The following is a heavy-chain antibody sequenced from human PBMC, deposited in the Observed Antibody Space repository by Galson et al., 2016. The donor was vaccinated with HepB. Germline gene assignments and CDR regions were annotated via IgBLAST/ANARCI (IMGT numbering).Heavy chain of an antibody. D-gene: IGHD3-10*01. CDR1: GFSLSNSD. J-gene: IGHJ5*02. V-gene: IGHV3-30*18. Sequence: SLRLSCAASGFSLSNSDMHWVRQAPGKGLDWVAVISYDESIKYYADSVKGRFTISRDNSKNTLCLQMSSLRAEDTGVYYCAKPPRGSGGYHHWGQGTLVTVSS. CDR3: AKPPRGSGGYHH. CDR2: ISYDESIK.